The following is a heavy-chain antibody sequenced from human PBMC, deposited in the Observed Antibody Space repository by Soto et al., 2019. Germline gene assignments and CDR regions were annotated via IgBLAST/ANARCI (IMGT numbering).Heavy chain of an antibody. J-gene: IGHJ4*02. CDR1: GYTFTGYY. D-gene: IGHD6-13*01. CDR2: INPNSGGT. CDR3: AISIAAAPYFDH. Sequence: ASVKVSCKASGYTFTGYYMHWVRQAPGQGLEWMGWINPNSGGTNYAQKFQGWVTMTRDTSISTAYMELSRLRSDDTAVYYCAISIAAAPYFDHWGQGTLVTVSS. V-gene: IGHV1-2*04.